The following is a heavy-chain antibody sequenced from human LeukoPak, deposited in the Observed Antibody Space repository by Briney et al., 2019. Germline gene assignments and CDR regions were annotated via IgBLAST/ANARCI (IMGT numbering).Heavy chain of an antibody. CDR3: AGRRGAVDPFDY. D-gene: IGHD6-19*01. CDR2: IYYSGST. V-gene: IGHV4-59*01. Sequence: SETLSLTCAVYGGSFSGYYWSWIRQSPGKGLEWIGYIYYSGSTSYNASLESRATISVDTSNNQFSLKLSSVTAADTAVYYCAGRRGAVDPFDYWGQGTLVTVSS. CDR1: GGSFSGYY. J-gene: IGHJ4*02.